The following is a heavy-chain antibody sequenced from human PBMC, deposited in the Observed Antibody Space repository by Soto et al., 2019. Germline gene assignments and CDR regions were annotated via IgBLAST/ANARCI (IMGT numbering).Heavy chain of an antibody. J-gene: IGHJ5*02. D-gene: IGHD3-3*01. CDR1: GFTFSSYA. CDR3: AKGDDSITIFGVVIPKANWFDP. V-gene: IGHV3-23*01. CDR2: ISGSGGST. Sequence: GGSLRLSCAASGFTFSSYAMSWVRQAPGKGLEWVSAISGSGGSTYYADSVKGRFTISRENSKNTLALQMNSLRAEDTAVYYWAKGDDSITIFGVVIPKANWFDPWGQGTLVTVSS.